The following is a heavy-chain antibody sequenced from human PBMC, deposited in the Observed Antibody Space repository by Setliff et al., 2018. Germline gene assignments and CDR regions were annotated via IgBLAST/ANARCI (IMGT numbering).Heavy chain of an antibody. Sequence: ASVKVSCKVSGYRLIEVSMHWVRQAPGKGLEWMGGFDPEDEETIYAQKFQGRLTITRDTSANTAYMELSSLRSEDTALYYCARYNWNTNWFDPWGQGTLVTVSS. CDR3: ARYNWNTNWFDP. V-gene: IGHV1-24*01. J-gene: IGHJ5*02. D-gene: IGHD1-20*01. CDR2: FDPEDEET. CDR1: GYRLIEVS.